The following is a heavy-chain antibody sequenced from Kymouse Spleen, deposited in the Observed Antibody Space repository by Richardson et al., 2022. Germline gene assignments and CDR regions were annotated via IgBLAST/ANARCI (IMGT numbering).Heavy chain of an antibody. CDR2: INSDGSST. D-gene: IGHD7-27*02. CDR1: GFTFSSYW. J-gene: IGHJ6*02. V-gene: IGHV3-74*01. Sequence: EVQLVESGGGLVQPGGSLRLSCAASGFTFSSYWMHWVRQAPGKGLVWVSRINSDGSSTSYADSVKGRFTISRDNAKNTLYLQMNSLRAEDTAVYYCAREANWGDYYYYGMDVWGQGTTVTVSS. CDR3: AREANWGDYYYYGMDV.